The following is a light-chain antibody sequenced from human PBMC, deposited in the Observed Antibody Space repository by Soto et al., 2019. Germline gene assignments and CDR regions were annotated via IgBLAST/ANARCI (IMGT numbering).Light chain of an antibody. CDR1: SSDIGGYNF. V-gene: IGLV2-14*01. CDR2: EVS. J-gene: IGLJ2*01. Sequence: QSVLTQPASVSGSPGQSISISSTGTSSDIGGYNFVSWYQQHPGKAPHLMIYEVSNRPSGVSNRFSGSKSGDTASLTISGLQAEDEADYYCSSYTGSVTLFGGGTKLTVL. CDR3: SSYTGSVTL.